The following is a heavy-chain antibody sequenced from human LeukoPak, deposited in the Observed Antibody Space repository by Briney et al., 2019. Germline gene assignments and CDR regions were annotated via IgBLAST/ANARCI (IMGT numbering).Heavy chain of an antibody. V-gene: IGHV3-23*01. J-gene: IGHJ4*02. CDR1: GFTFSSYA. D-gene: IGHD3-9*01. CDR2: ISGSGGSK. Sequence: GGSLRLSCAASGFTFSSYAMSWVRQAPGKGLEWVSAISGSGGSKYYADSVKGRFTISRDNSKSTLYLQMNSLRAEDTAVDYCASPGYDILTPLDYWGQGTLVTVSS. CDR3: ASPGYDILTPLDY.